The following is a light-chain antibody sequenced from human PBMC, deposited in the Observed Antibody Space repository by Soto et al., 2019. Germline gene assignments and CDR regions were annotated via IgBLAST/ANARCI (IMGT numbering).Light chain of an antibody. Sequence: EIVLTQSQDTLYVSQENRATLSCLASQSVSSNLAWYQQKPGQAPWLLIFAASTRATGVPARFSGSGSGTDFTLTISSLQSEDFAVYYCHQYDNWPLTWTFAQGTKVDIK. CDR2: AAS. CDR3: HQYDNWPLTWT. J-gene: IGKJ1*01. V-gene: IGKV3-15*01. CDR1: QSVSSN.